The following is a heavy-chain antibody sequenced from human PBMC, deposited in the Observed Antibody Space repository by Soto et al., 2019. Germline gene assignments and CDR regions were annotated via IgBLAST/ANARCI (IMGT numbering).Heavy chain of an antibody. CDR2: IYHSGSA. CDR3: ARLPPVRYFDY. J-gene: IGHJ4*02. Sequence: PSETLSLTCTVSGYSISNNYFWGWIRQPPGKGLEWIGSIYHSGSAYYNPSLKSRVIISVDTFKNQFSLKLSSVTAADTAVYYCARLPPVRYFDYWGQGTLVTVSS. V-gene: IGHV4-38-2*02. CDR1: GYSISNNYF. D-gene: IGHD3-9*01.